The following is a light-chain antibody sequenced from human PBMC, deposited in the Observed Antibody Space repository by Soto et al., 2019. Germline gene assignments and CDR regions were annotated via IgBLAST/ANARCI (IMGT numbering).Light chain of an antibody. J-gene: IGKJ1*01. Sequence: EIVLTQSPGALSLSPGERATLSSGASRSVSSSYLAWYQQKPGQAPRLLIYGASTRATGIPDRFSGSGSGTDFTLTISRLEPEDFAVYYCQQYGSSPRTFGQGTKVEIK. CDR2: GAS. CDR1: RSVSSSY. V-gene: IGKV3-20*01. CDR3: QQYGSSPRT.